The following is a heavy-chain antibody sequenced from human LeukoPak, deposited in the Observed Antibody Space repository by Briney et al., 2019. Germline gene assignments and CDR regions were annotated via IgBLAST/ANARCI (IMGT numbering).Heavy chain of an antibody. V-gene: IGHV5-51*01. CDR3: ARLEGSAYYYYYMDV. CDR1: GYSFTSYW. CDR2: IYPGDSDT. J-gene: IGHJ6*03. Sequence: GESLKISCKGSGYSFTSYWIGWVRQMPGKGLEWMGIIYPGDSDTRYSPSFQGRVTISADKSISTAYLQWSSLKASDTAMYHCARLEGSAYYYYYMDVWGKGTTVTVSS.